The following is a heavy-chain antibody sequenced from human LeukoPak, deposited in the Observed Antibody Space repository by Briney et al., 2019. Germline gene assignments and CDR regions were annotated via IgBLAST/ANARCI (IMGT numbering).Heavy chain of an antibody. CDR2: IYHSGST. D-gene: IGHD3-22*01. CDR1: GYSISSGYY. Sequence: SETLSLTCTVSGYSISSGYYWGWIRQPPGKGLEWIGSIYHSGSTYYNPSLKSRVTISVDTSKNQFSLKLSSVTAADTAVYYCARSGYTHYYDSSGYPEPFDYWGQGTLVTVSS. J-gene: IGHJ4*02. V-gene: IGHV4-38-2*02. CDR3: ARSGYTHYYDSSGYPEPFDY.